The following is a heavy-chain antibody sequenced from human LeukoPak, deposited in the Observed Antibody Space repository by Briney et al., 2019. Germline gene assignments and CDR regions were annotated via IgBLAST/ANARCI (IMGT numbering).Heavy chain of an antibody. J-gene: IGHJ4*02. Sequence: ASVKVSCKVSGYTLTELSMHWVRQAPGKGLEWMGGFDPEDGETIYAQRFQGRVTMTEDTSTDTAYMELSSLRSEDTAVYYCAPLGYSGSYYDYWGQGTLVTVSS. CDR2: FDPEDGET. CDR3: APLGYSGSYYDY. CDR1: GYTLTELS. V-gene: IGHV1-24*01. D-gene: IGHD1-26*01.